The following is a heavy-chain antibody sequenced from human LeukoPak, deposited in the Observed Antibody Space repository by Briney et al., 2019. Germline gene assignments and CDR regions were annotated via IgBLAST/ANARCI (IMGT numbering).Heavy chain of an antibody. CDR2: LSGSGGST. CDR1: GFTFSTYA. V-gene: IGHV3-23*01. D-gene: IGHD2-2*01. J-gene: IGHJ4*02. CDR3: AKFEGLCGSANTCYHFDC. Sequence: GGSVRLSCDASGFTFSTYAISWVRQAPGEGLECDSGLSGSGGSTWYADSVKGRFTISRDNSKNTVYLHMNSLRAEDTAVYYCAKFEGLCGSANTCYHFDCWGQGTLVTVSS.